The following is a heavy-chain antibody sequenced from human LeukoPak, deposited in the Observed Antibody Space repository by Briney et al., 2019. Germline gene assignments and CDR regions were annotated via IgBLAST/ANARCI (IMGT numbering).Heavy chain of an antibody. V-gene: IGHV6-1*01. D-gene: IGHD6-19*01. Sequence: SQTLSLTCALSGDIVSSNSAAWHWIRQSPSRGLEWLVRTYYRSKWYNDYAVSVKSRITINPDTSKNQFSLQLNSVTPEDTAVYYCARAGSGWFYFDYWGQGTLVTVSS. CDR2: TYYRSKWYN. CDR3: ARAGSGWFYFDY. J-gene: IGHJ4*02. CDR1: GDIVSSNSAA.